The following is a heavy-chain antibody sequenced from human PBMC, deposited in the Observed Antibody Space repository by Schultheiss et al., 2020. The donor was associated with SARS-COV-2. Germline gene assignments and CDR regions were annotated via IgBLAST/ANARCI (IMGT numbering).Heavy chain of an antibody. CDR1: GGSIYSGGYS. V-gene: IGHV4-61*08. Sequence: SQTLSLTCTVSGGSIYSGGYSWSWIRQPPGKGLEWLGYIYYSGSTNYNPSLKSRVTISVDTSKNQFSLKLSSVTAADTAVYYCARGGTQYYDILTGYPPFDYWGQGTLVTVSS. CDR3: ARGGTQYYDILTGYPPFDY. D-gene: IGHD3-9*01. J-gene: IGHJ4*02. CDR2: IYYSGST.